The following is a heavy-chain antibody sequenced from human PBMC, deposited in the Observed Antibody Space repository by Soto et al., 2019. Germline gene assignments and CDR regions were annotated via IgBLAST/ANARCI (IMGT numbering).Heavy chain of an antibody. CDR3: ARDADEYSSSWVDY. J-gene: IGHJ4*02. V-gene: IGHV3-30-3*01. CDR1: GFTFSSYA. CDR2: ISYDGSNK. Sequence: QVQLVESGGGVVQPGRSLRLSCAASGFTFSSYAMHWVRQAPGKGLEWVAVISYDGSNKYYADSVKGRFTISRDNSKNTLYLQMNSLRAEDTAVYYCARDADEYSSSWVDYWGQGTLVTVSS. D-gene: IGHD6-6*01.